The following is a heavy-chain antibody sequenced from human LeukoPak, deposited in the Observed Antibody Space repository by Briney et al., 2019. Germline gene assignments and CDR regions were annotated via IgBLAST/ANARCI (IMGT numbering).Heavy chain of an antibody. V-gene: IGHV3-7*01. J-gene: IGHJ4*02. Sequence: PGGSLRLSCVVSGFMFDNYWMSWVRQAPGKGLEWVATIRQDGSDKYFLDSVRGRFTISRDNAENSLYLQMNSLRAEDTAVYYCARDKGFGVSSFDYWGQGTLVTVSS. CDR1: GFMFDNYW. D-gene: IGHD3-10*01. CDR3: ARDKGFGVSSFDY. CDR2: IRQDGSDK.